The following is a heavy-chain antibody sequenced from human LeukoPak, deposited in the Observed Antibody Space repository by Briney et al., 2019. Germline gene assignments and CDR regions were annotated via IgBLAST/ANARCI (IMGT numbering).Heavy chain of an antibody. D-gene: IGHD6-19*01. CDR2: IYSGGNT. Sequence: GGSLRLSCAASGFTVSSNYMSWVRQAPGKGLEWVSVIYSGGNTFYADSVKGRFTISRDNSKNTLYLQMNSLTAEDTAVYYCAKSQAGAVAGDGYYFNYWGQGTLVTVSS. CDR1: GFTVSSNY. V-gene: IGHV3-53*01. J-gene: IGHJ4*02. CDR3: AKSQAGAVAGDGYYFNY.